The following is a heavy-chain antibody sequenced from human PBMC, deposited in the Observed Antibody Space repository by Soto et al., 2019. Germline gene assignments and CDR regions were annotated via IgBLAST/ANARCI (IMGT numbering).Heavy chain of an antibody. CDR2: IYWNDDN. V-gene: IGHV2-5*01. CDR3: AHDSSWFGYKIFDY. Sequence: ASGPTLVNPTQTLTLTCTFSGFSLSTSAVGVGWIRQAPGKALEWLALIYWNDDNRYNPSLKNRLTITKDTSKNQVVLTMTNMDPVDTATYYCAHDSSWFGYKIFDYWGQGILVTVSS. J-gene: IGHJ4*02. CDR1: GFSLSTSAVG. D-gene: IGHD3-10*01.